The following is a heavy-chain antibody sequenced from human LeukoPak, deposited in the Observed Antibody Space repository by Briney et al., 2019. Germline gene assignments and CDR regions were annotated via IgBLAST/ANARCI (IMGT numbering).Heavy chain of an antibody. CDR3: ARRSSVGAFDY. V-gene: IGHV4-4*07. D-gene: IGHD1-26*01. Sequence: PSETLSLTCTVSGGSISSYYRSWLRQPAGKGLEWIGRIYTSGSTNYNPSLKSRVTMSVDTSKNQFSLKLSSVTAADTAVYYCARRSSVGAFDYWGQGTLVTVSS. CDR1: GGSISSYY. CDR2: IYTSGST. J-gene: IGHJ4*02.